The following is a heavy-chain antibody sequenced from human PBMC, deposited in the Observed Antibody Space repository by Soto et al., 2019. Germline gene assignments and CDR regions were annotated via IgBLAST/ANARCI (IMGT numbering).Heavy chain of an antibody. Sequence: ASVKVSCKASGYTFTSYGISWVRQAPGQGLEWMGWISAYNGNTNYAQKLQGRVTMTTDTSTSTAYMELRSLRSDDTAVYYCARDAPAYSGYAIPCYWGKGTLVTVSS. CDR1: GYTFTSYG. V-gene: IGHV1-18*01. J-gene: IGHJ4*02. D-gene: IGHD5-12*01. CDR3: ARDAPAYSGYAIPCY. CDR2: ISAYNGNT.